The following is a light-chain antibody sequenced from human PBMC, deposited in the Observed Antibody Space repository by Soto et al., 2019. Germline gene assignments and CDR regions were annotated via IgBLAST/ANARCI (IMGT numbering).Light chain of an antibody. Sequence: QSALTQPPSASGSPGQSVTISCTGTSSDVGGYNYVSWYQQHPGKAPKLMIYEVSKRPSGVPDRFSGSKSGNTASLTVSGLQAEDEADYYCRSYAGSNNFVLGGGTKVNVL. J-gene: IGLJ2*01. CDR2: EVS. V-gene: IGLV2-8*01. CDR1: SSDVGGYNY. CDR3: RSYAGSNNFV.